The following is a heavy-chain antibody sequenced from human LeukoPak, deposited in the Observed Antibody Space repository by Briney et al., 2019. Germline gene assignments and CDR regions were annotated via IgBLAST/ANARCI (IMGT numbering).Heavy chain of an antibody. CDR3: ARDPSYGNMTTGDY. CDR2: IIPILGIA. CDR1: GGTFSSYA. Sequence: SVKVSCKASGGTFSSYAISWVRQAPGQGLEWMGRIIPILGIANYAQKFQGRVAITADKSTSTAYMELSSLRSEDTAVYYCARDPSYGNMTTGDYWGQGTLVTVSS. J-gene: IGHJ4*02. D-gene: IGHD4-11*01. V-gene: IGHV1-69*04.